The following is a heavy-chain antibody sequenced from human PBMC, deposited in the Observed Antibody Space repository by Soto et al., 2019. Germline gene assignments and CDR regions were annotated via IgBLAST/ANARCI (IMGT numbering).Heavy chain of an antibody. CDR3: APMGV. CDR2: IDTSGGST. V-gene: IGHV3-23*01. CDR1: GFTFSNYA. J-gene: IGHJ6*02. Sequence: GGSLRLSCAASGFTFSNYALNWVRQSPGKGLEWVSTIDTSGGSTHYSDSVKGRFTISRDNSKNTLYLQMSSLRADDTAVYYCAPMGVWGQGTTVTVSS.